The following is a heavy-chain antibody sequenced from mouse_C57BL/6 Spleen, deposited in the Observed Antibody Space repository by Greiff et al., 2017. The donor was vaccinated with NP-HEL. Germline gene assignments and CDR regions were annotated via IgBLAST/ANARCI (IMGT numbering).Heavy chain of an antibody. D-gene: IGHD1-1*01. J-gene: IGHJ1*03. CDR2: IYPGGGYT. V-gene: IGHV1-63*01. CDR3: ARGAYYYGNWYFDV. Sequence: VKLQESGAELVRPGTSVKMSCKASGYTFTNYWIGWAKQRPGHGLEWIGDIYPGGGYTNYNEKFKGKATLTADKSSSTAYLQFSSLTSEDSAIYYCARGAYYYGNWYFDVWGTGTTVTVSS. CDR1: GYTFTNYW.